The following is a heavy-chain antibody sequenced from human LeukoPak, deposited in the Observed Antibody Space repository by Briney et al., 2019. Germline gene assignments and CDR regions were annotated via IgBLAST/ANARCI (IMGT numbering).Heavy chain of an antibody. D-gene: IGHD6-13*01. CDR1: GGTFSSYA. V-gene: IGHV1-69*06. J-gene: IGHJ2*01. CDR3: ARGSVKGTAAAGTVPYWYFDL. CDR2: IIPIFGTA. Sequence: GASVKVSCKASGGTFSSYAISWVRQAPGQGLEWMGGIIPIFGTANYAQKFQGRVTITADKSTSTAYMELSSLRSEDTAVYYCARGSVKGTAAAGTVPYWYFDLWGRGTLVTVSS.